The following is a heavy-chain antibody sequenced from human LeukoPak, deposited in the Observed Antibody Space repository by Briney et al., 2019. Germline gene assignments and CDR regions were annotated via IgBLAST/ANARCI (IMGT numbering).Heavy chain of an antibody. Sequence: PGGSLRLSCAASGFTFSSYAMSWVRQAPGKGLEWVSAISGSGGSTYYADSVKGRFTISRDNSKNTLYLQMNSLRAEDTALYYCARDLTGTTEAGWFDPWGQGTLVTVSS. CDR3: ARDLTGTTEAGWFDP. J-gene: IGHJ5*02. CDR2: ISGSGGST. CDR1: GFTFSSYA. D-gene: IGHD1-1*01. V-gene: IGHV3-23*01.